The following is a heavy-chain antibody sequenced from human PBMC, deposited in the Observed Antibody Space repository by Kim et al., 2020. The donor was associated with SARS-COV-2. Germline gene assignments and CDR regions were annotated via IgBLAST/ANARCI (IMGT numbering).Heavy chain of an antibody. CDR3: ATIAAAGISESSWFDP. Sequence: ASVKVSCKVSGYTLTELSMHWVRQAPGKGLEWMGGFDPEDGETIYAQKFQGRVTMTEDTSTDTAYMELSSLRSEDTAVYYCATIAAAGISESSWFDPWGQGTLVTVSS. D-gene: IGHD6-13*01. CDR2: FDPEDGET. J-gene: IGHJ5*02. V-gene: IGHV1-24*01. CDR1: GYTLTELS.